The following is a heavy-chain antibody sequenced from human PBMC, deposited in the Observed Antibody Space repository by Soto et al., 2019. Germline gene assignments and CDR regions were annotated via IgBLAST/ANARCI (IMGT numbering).Heavy chain of an antibody. CDR1: GFTFSSYG. V-gene: IGHV3-33*01. D-gene: IGHD6-13*01. Sequence: QVQLVESGGGVVQPGRSLRLSCAASGFTFSSYGMHWVRQAPGKGLEWVAVIWYDGSNKYYADSVKGRFTISRDNSKNTLYLQMNSLRAEDTAVYYCARGGSSWPFDPWGQGTLVTVSS. CDR3: ARGGSSWPFDP. CDR2: IWYDGSNK. J-gene: IGHJ5*02.